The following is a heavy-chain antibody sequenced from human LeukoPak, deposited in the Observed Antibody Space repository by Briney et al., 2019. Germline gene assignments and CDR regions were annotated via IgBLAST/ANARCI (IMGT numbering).Heavy chain of an antibody. Sequence: SETLSLTCTVSGGSISSGSYYWSWIRRHPGKGLEWIGYIYYSGSTYYNPSLKSRVTISVDTSKNQFSLKLSSVTAADTAVYYCARANDPSGYSWFDPWGQGTLVTVSS. CDR2: IYYSGST. CDR3: ARANDPSGYSWFDP. D-gene: IGHD3-3*01. J-gene: IGHJ5*02. CDR1: GGSISSGSYY. V-gene: IGHV4-31*03.